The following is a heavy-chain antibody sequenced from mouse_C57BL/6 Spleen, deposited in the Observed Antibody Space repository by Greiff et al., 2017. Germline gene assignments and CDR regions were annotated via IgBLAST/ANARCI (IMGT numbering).Heavy chain of an antibody. D-gene: IGHD3-2*02. CDR1: GYTFTSYW. J-gene: IGHJ4*01. CDR2: IHPNSGST. V-gene: IGHV1-64*01. CDR3: ARSVDSSGYGDY. Sequence: VKLQESGAELVKPGASVKLSCKASGYTFTSYWMHWVKQRPGQGLEWIGMIHPNSGSTNYNEKFKSKATLTVDKSSSTAYMQLSSLTSEDSAVYYCARSVDSSGYGDYWGQGTSVTVSS.